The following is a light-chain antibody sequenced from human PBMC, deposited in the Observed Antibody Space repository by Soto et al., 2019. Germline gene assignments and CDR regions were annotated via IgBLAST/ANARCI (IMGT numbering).Light chain of an antibody. V-gene: IGKV3-20*01. Sequence: EIGLTQSPGTLSLSPGERATLSCRASQSVSRTYLAWYQQPPGQAPRLLIYGASIRATGAADRFSGSGSGTDFTLTISGREPEDFAVYYCQQYDRSPFTFGQGTRLEIK. CDR3: QQYDRSPFT. CDR2: GAS. J-gene: IGKJ5*01. CDR1: QSVSRTY.